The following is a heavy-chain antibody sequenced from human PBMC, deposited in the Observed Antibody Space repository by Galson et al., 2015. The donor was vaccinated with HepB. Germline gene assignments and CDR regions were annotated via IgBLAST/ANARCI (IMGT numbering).Heavy chain of an antibody. D-gene: IGHD5-12*01. CDR2: ISSSSSTI. J-gene: IGHJ6*03. V-gene: IGHV3-48*01. CDR1: GFTFSSYS. CDR3: ARDQAWATIQGYYYYYMDV. Sequence: SLRLSCAASGFTFSSYSMNWVRQAPGKGLEWVSYISSSSSTIYYADSVKGRFTISRDNAKNSLYLQMNSLRAEDTAVYYCARDQAWATIQGYYYYYMDVWGKGTTVTVSS.